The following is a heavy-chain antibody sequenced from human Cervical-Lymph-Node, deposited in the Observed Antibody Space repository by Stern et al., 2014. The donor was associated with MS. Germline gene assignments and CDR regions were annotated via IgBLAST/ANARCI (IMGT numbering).Heavy chain of an antibody. V-gene: IGHV1-24*01. J-gene: IGHJ6*02. CDR3: ATHRGRVTYYYGLDV. D-gene: IGHD2-21*02. CDR1: GYTLTEMS. Sequence: QVQLVQSGADAKKPGAPLKVSCQVSGYTLTEMSMHWVRQAPRQSLEWMGASDPQHGETFYAQKIQCRVTMAEYRSTDTAYMELTSLRSDDTAVYYCATHRGRVTYYYGLDVWGQGTTVTVSS. CDR2: SDPQHGET.